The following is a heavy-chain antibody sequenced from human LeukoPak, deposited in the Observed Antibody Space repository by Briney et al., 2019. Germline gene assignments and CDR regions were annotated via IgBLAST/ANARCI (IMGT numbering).Heavy chain of an antibody. Sequence: ASVKVSCKASGYTFTSYGISWVRQATGQGLEWMGWMNPNSGNTGYAQKFQGRVTITRNTSISTAYMELSSLRSEDTAVYYCARDSSGYFAFDIWGQGTMVTVSS. CDR2: MNPNSGNT. CDR1: GYTFTSYG. J-gene: IGHJ3*02. D-gene: IGHD3-22*01. V-gene: IGHV1-8*03. CDR3: ARDSSGYFAFDI.